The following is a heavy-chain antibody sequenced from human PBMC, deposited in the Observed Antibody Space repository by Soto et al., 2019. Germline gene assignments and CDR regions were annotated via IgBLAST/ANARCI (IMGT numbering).Heavy chain of an antibody. D-gene: IGHD6-19*01. J-gene: IGHJ4*02. Sequence: PVGSPRLSCAASGFSFSHYAIHWVRQAPGKGLEWVAVISYDGSNEYYGDSVKGRFAISRDNSKNTLYLQMNSLRGEDTAVYFCARATLAAGYSSGWYLDYWGQGTLVTVSS. V-gene: IGHV3-30*09. CDR1: GFSFSHYA. CDR2: ISYDGSNE. CDR3: ARATLAAGYSSGWYLDY.